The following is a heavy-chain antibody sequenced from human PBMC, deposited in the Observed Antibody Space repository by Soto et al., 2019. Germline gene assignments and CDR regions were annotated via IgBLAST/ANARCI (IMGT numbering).Heavy chain of an antibody. D-gene: IGHD1-26*01. CDR2: ISYDGSNK. Sequence: QVQLVESGGGVVQPGRSLRLSCAASGFTFSSYAMHWVRQAPGKGLEWVAVISYDGSNKYYADSVKGRFTISRDNSKNTLYLPLNSLRAEDTAVYYCARDSVSYSLDYWGQGTLVTVSS. CDR3: ARDSVSYSLDY. J-gene: IGHJ4*02. CDR1: GFTFSSYA. V-gene: IGHV3-30-3*01.